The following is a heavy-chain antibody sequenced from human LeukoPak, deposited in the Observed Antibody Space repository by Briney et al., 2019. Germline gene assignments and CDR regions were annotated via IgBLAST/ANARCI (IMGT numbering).Heavy chain of an antibody. CDR2: ISSSSSYI. CDR3: ATPPNWFDP. J-gene: IGHJ5*02. V-gene: IGHV3-21*01. Sequence: GGSLRLSCAASGFTFSSYSMNWVRQAPGKGLEWVSSISSSSSYIYYADSAKGRFTISRDNAKNSLYLQMNSLRAEDTAVYYCATPPNWFDPWGQGTLVTVSS. CDR1: GFTFSSYS.